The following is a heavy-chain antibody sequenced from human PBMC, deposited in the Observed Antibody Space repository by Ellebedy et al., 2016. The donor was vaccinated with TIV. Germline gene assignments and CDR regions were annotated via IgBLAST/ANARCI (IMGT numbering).Heavy chain of an antibody. D-gene: IGHD2-8*01. CDR3: AREYVQYIVV. CDR2: IKQDGSEK. V-gene: IGHV3-7*01. Sequence: GESLKISCAASGFISSSYWMSWVRQAPGMGLEWVANIKQDGSEKYYVDSVKDRFTISRDNAKNSLYLQMNSLRAEDTAVYYCAREYVQYIVVWGKGTTVTVSS. CDR1: GFISSSYW. J-gene: IGHJ6*03.